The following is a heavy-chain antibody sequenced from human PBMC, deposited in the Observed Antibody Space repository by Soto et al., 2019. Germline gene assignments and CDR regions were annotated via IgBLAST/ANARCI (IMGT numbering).Heavy chain of an antibody. Sequence: EVQLVESGGGLVQPGRSLRLSCAASGFTFDDYAMHWVRQAPGKGLEWVSGISWNSGSIGYADSVKGRFTISRDNAKNSLYLQMNSLRAEDTALYYCAKAPAVAGTEFDYWGQGTLVTVSS. CDR3: AKAPAVAGTEFDY. D-gene: IGHD6-19*01. CDR1: GFTFDDYA. CDR2: ISWNSGSI. V-gene: IGHV3-9*01. J-gene: IGHJ4*02.